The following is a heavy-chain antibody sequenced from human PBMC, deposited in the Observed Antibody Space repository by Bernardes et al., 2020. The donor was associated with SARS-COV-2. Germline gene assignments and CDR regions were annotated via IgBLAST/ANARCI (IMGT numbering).Heavy chain of an antibody. D-gene: IGHD2-21*01. V-gene: IGHV1-2*02. J-gene: IGHJ4*02. CDR3: ARTFYYDRGGDSLFDY. CDR1: GYTFSDYY. Sequence: ASVKVSCTASGYTFSDYYTHWLRQAPGQELEWMGWISPKSGATNLAQKFQGRVTMTRDTSISTDYMELSRLRSDDTAVYYCARTFYYDRGGDSLFDYWGQGTPVTVSS. CDR2: ISPKSGAT.